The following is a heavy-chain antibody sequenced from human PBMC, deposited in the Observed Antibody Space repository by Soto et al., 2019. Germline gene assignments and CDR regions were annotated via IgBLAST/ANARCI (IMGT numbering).Heavy chain of an antibody. CDR2: IYYSGST. D-gene: IGHD1-7*01. V-gene: IGHV4-39*02. CDR1: GGSISSSGYY. Sequence: SETLSLTCTVAGGSISSSGYYWGWIRQHPGKGLEWIGCIYYSGSTYYNPSLKSRLSISVDTSKKQFSLRLSSVTAADTAVYYCARDRAGTAFDYWGQGILVPVSS. CDR3: ARDRAGTAFDY. J-gene: IGHJ4*02.